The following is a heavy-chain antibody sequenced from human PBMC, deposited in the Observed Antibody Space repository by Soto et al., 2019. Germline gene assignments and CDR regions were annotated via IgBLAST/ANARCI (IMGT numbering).Heavy chain of an antibody. J-gene: IGHJ3*02. V-gene: IGHV1-69*02. CDR3: ANIEGSGYPGAFDI. D-gene: IGHD5-12*01. Sequence: SVKVSCKASGGTXSSYTISWVRQAPGQGLEWMGRIIPILGIANYAQKFQGRVTITADKSTSTAYMELSSLRSEDTAVYYCANIEGSGYPGAFDIWGQGTMVTVSS. CDR2: IIPILGIA. CDR1: GGTXSSYT.